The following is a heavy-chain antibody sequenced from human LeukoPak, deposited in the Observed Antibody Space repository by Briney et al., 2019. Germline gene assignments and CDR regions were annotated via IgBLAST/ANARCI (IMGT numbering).Heavy chain of an antibody. CDR2: ISAGSSYI. V-gene: IGHV3-21*01. D-gene: IGHD3-10*01. CDR3: ARDPGGIFGS. J-gene: IGHJ4*02. Sequence: GGSLSLSCEASGFTFSTYSVNWVRQAPGKGLDWVSSISAGSSYIYYADSVKGRFTISRDNAKNSVYLQMNSLRVEDTAVYYCARDPGGIFGSWGQGTLVTVSS. CDR1: GFTFSTYS.